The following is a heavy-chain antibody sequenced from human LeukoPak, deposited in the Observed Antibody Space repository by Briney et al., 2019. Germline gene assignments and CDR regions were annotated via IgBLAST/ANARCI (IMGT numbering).Heavy chain of an antibody. D-gene: IGHD6-13*01. CDR2: ISVSGNT. Sequence: GGSLRLSCAASGFTLSSYAMSWVRQGPGKGLEWVSAISVSGNTYHADSVKGRFTISRDSYKNTLYLQMNSLRAEDAAVYYCAKASRDIPAAGPSGYYFDYWGQGTLVTVSS. J-gene: IGHJ4*02. CDR1: GFTLSSYA. CDR3: AKASRDIPAAGPSGYYFDY. V-gene: IGHV3-23*01.